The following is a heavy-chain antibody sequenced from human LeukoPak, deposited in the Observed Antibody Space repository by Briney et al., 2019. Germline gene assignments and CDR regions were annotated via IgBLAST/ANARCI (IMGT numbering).Heavy chain of an antibody. J-gene: IGHJ4*02. V-gene: IGHV3-53*01. D-gene: IGHD1-14*01. Sequence: GGSLRLSYAASGFTVITNDMTWVRQAPEKGLEWVSVLYSDGNTKYADSVQGRFTISRDNSKNTLYLEMNSLSPDDTAVYYCARGVEPLAANTLAYWGQGTLVTVSS. CDR3: ARGVEPLAANTLAY. CDR1: GFTVITND. CDR2: LYSDGNT.